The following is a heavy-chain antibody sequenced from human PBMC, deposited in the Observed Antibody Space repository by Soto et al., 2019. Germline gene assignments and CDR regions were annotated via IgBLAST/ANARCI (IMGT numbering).Heavy chain of an antibody. V-gene: IGHV4-4*02. D-gene: IGHD6-13*01. Sequence: SETLSLTCAVSGGSISSSNWWSWVRQPPGKGLEWIGEIYHSGSTNYNPSLKSRVTISVDKSKNQFSLKLSSVTAADTAVYYCARLSSSHYYYYGMDVWGQGTTVTVSS. J-gene: IGHJ6*02. CDR1: GGSISSSNW. CDR2: IYHSGST. CDR3: ARLSSSHYYYYGMDV.